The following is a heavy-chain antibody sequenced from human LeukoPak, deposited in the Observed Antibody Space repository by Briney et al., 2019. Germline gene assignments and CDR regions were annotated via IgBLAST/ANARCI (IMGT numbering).Heavy chain of an antibody. J-gene: IGHJ6*02. CDR1: GFTFSSYS. CDR3: ARGVDYYYYGVDV. Sequence: KAGGSLRLSCAASGFTFSSYSMNWVRQAPGEGLEWVSSISSSSSYIYYADSVKGRFTISRDNAKNSLYLQMNSLRAEDTAVYYCARGVDYYYYGVDVWGPGTTVTVSS. V-gene: IGHV3-21*01. CDR2: ISSSSSYI.